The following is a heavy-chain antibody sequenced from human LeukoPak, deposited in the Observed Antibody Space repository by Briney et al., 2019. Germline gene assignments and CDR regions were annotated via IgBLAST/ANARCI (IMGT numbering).Heavy chain of an antibody. CDR1: GITLSNYA. CDR3: AKLGGHPLHNYYVGV. V-gene: IGHV3-23*01. CDR2: ILDSGYST. D-gene: IGHD3-16*01. Sequence: GSLRLSCAVSGITLSNYAMSWVRQAPGKGLEWVSGILDSGYSTYYANSVKGRFTISRDNSNNTLYLQMNSLRAEDTAVYYCAKLGGHPLHNYYVGVWGKGTTVAVSS. J-gene: IGHJ6*03.